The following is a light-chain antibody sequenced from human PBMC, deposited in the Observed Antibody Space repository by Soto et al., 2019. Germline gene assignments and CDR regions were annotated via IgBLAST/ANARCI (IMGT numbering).Light chain of an antibody. J-gene: IGLJ1*01. CDR1: SSDVGGYNY. CDR2: DVS. CDR3: CSYAGSPRYV. Sequence: QSALTQPRSVSGSPGQSVTISCTGTSSDVGGYNYVSWYQQHPGKAPKVMIYDVSERPSGVPDRFSGSKSGNTASLTISGLQAEDEADYYCCSYAGSPRYVFGTGTKRHR. V-gene: IGLV2-11*01.